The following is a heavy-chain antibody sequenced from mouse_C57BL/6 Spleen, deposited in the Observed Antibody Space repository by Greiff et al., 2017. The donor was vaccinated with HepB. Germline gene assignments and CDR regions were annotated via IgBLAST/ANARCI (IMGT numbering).Heavy chain of an antibody. Sequence: QVQLQQPGAELVMPGASVKLSCKASGYTFTSYWMHWVKQRPGQGLEWIGEIDPSDSYTNYNQKFKGKSTLTVDKSSSTAYMQLSSLTSEDSAVYYWARARAFITTIGYAMDYWGQGTSVTVSS. J-gene: IGHJ4*01. CDR2: IDPSDSYT. CDR1: GYTFTSYW. D-gene: IGHD1-1*01. V-gene: IGHV1-69*01. CDR3: ARARAFITTIGYAMDY.